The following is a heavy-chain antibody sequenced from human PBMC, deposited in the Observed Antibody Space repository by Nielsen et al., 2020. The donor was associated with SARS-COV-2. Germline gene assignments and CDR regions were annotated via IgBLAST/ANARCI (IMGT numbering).Heavy chain of an antibody. Sequence: GGSLRLSCAASGFTFSSYAMSWVRQAPGKGLEWVSAISGSGGSTYYADSVKGRFTISRDNSKNTLYLQMNSLRAEDTAVYYCATYYYDSSGSSGAFDIWGQGTMVTVSS. J-gene: IGHJ3*02. D-gene: IGHD3-22*01. CDR3: ATYYYDSSGSSGAFDI. CDR1: GFTFSSYA. V-gene: IGHV3-23*01. CDR2: ISGSGGST.